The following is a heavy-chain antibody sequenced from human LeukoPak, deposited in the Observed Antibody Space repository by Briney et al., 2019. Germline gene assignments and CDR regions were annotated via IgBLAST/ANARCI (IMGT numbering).Heavy chain of an antibody. V-gene: IGHV4-34*01. CDR2: INHSGST. Sequence: PSETLSLTCAVYGGSFSGYYWSWIRQPPGKGLEWIGEINHSGSTNYNPSLKSRVTISVDRSKNQFSLKLSSVPAADTAVYYCASTEPVDTAPFDLWGRGTLVTVSS. D-gene: IGHD5-18*01. CDR3: ASTEPVDTAPFDL. J-gene: IGHJ2*01. CDR1: GGSFSGYY.